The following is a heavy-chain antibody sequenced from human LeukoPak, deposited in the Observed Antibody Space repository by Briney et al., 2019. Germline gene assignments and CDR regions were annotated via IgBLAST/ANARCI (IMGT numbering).Heavy chain of an antibody. V-gene: IGHV3-11*01. J-gene: IGHJ6*03. CDR3: ARGRTGHQSYYYYYMDV. CDR2: ISHSGMTI. Sequence: PGGSLRLSCAASGFNFGDDFMTWIRQAPGKGLEWISFISHSGMTISYAESARGRFTISRDNAKNSLFLQMTNLGAEDTALYYCARGRTGHQSYYYYYMDVWGKGTPVIVSS. D-gene: IGHD1-14*01. CDR1: GFNFGDDF.